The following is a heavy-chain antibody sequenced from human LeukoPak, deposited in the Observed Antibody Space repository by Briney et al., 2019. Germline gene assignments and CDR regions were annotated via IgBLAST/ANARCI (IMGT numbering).Heavy chain of an antibody. J-gene: IGHJ6*02. CDR3: ARQKWEQQGRDYYFNGLDV. CDR2: IYLYGTT. Sequence: PSETLSLTCSVSSGSISSSKWWRWVRPSPVKGLEWIGEIYLYGTTNYNPSFTSRVTMSVDRSRNQFSLKLTSVTAADTAVYYCARQKWEQQGRDYYFNGLDVWGPGTTVIVSS. V-gene: IGHV4-4*02. D-gene: IGHD1/OR15-1a*01. CDR1: SGSISSSKW.